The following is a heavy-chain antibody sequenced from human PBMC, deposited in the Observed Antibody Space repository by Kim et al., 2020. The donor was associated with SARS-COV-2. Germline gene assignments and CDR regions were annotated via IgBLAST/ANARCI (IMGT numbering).Heavy chain of an antibody. CDR3: AKDIYRIAAAVNY. Sequence: GGSLRLSCAASGFTFDDYAMHWVRQAPGKGLEWVAGISWNSGSTGYADSVKGRFTISRDNAKKSLYLQMNSLRAEDTALYYCAKDIYRIAAAVNYWGQGTLVTVSS. CDR1: GFTFDDYA. J-gene: IGHJ4*02. CDR2: ISWNSGST. V-gene: IGHV3-9*01. D-gene: IGHD6-13*01.